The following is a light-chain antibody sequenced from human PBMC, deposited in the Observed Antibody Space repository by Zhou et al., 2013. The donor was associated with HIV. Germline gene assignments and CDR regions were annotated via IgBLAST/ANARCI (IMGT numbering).Light chain of an antibody. V-gene: IGKV2-28*01. Sequence: DIVMTQSPLSLPVTPGEPASISCRSSQSLLHSNGYSYLDWYLQKPGQSPQLLIHLGSNRASGVSDRVSGSGSGTDFTLKITRVEAEDVGVYYCMQALQTPYSFGPGTKLQIK. J-gene: IGKJ2*03. CDR2: LGS. CDR3: MQALQTPYS. CDR1: QSLLHSNGYSY.